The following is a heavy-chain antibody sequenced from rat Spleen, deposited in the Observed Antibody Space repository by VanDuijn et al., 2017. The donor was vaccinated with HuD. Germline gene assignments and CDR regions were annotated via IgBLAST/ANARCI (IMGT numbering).Heavy chain of an antibody. CDR2: ISSDGAST. V-gene: IGHV5-29*01. Sequence: EVQLVESDGGLVQPGRSLKLSCAASGFTFTDFFMAWVRQAPTMGLEWVATISSDGASTYYRDSVRGRCIISRDDAKSTLYLQMDSLRSADTATYYCARAGYLRDWYFDFWGPGTMVTVSS. J-gene: IGHJ1*01. D-gene: IGHD2-2*01. CDR3: ARAGYLRDWYFDF. CDR1: GFTFTDFF.